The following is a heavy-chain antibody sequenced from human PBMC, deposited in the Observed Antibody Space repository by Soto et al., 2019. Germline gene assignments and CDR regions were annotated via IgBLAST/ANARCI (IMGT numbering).Heavy chain of an antibody. D-gene: IGHD5-18*01. CDR1: GFPFDDYG. V-gene: IGHV3-48*01. CDR3: ARDYSSYGPFDY. J-gene: IGHJ4*02. Sequence: GGSLRLSCAASGFPFDDYGMNWVHQAPGKGLEWVSYISSSSSTIYYADSVKGRFTISRDNAKNSLYLQMNSLRAEDTAVYYCARDYSSYGPFDYWGQGTLVTVS. CDR2: ISSSSSTI.